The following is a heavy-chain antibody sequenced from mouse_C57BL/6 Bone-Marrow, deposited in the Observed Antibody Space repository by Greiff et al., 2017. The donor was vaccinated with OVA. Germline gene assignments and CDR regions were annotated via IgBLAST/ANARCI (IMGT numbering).Heavy chain of an antibody. J-gene: IGHJ1*03. Sequence: VQLKESGPELVKPGASVKIPCKASGYTFTDYNMDWVKQSHGKSLEWIGDINPNNGGTIYSQKFKGKATLTVDKSSSTAYMELRSLTSEDTAVYYCARSRLYGSLHFDVWGTGTTVTVSS. CDR1: GYTFTDYN. D-gene: IGHD1-1*01. CDR3: ARSRLYGSLHFDV. V-gene: IGHV1-18*01. CDR2: INPNNGGT.